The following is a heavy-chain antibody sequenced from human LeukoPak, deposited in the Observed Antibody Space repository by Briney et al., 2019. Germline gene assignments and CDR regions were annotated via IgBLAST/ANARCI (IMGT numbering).Heavy chain of an antibody. CDR2: ISGSGGST. V-gene: IGHV3-23*01. D-gene: IGHD6-13*01. J-gene: IGHJ4*02. CDR1: GFTFSSYA. CDR3: TKDGYSSSWYAFDY. Sequence: GGSLRLSCAASGFTFSSYAMSWARQAPGKGLEWVSAISGSGGSTYYADSVKGRFTISRDNSKNTLYLQMNSLRAEDTAVYYCTKDGYSSSWYAFDYWGQGTLVTVSS.